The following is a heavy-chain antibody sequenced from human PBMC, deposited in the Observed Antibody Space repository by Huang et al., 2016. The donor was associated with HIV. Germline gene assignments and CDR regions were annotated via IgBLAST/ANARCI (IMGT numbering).Heavy chain of an antibody. J-gene: IGHJ4*02. CDR1: GSNFDSYW. CDR2: IYPGYSDT. D-gene: IGHD3-10*01. V-gene: IGHV5-51*01. CDR3: ARQGLWLPPTDPFDY. Sequence: EVHLVQSGAEVKEPGESLKISCQASGSNFDSYWIGWVRQMPGKGLEVTGVIYPGYSDTRYDPAFQGHVTISADQSINTAYLQWSSLKASDTAIYFCARQGLWLPPTDPFDYWGQGTPVTVSA.